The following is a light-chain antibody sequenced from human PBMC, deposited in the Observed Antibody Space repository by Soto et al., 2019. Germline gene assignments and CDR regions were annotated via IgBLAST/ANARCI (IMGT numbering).Light chain of an antibody. CDR1: QSIGNY. V-gene: IGKV3-11*01. J-gene: IGKJ3*01. CDR3: KPRIGMPSA. Sequence: TQSPATLSKTPWERSTLSCRASQSIGNYLAWYQQNPGQAPRLLIYATSNRATGIPARFSGSGSGTDFTLTISSLEPEDFAVYYWKPRIGMPSALGSGTKVDI. CDR2: ATS.